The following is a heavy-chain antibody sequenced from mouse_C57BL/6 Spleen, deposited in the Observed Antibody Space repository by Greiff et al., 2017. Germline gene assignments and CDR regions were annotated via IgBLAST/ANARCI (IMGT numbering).Heavy chain of an antibody. CDR3: TTRGYYGSSPLAY. CDR1: GFNIKDYY. D-gene: IGHD1-1*01. Sequence: VQLQQSGAELVRPGASVKLSCTASGFNIKDYYMHWVKQRPEQGLEWIGRIDPEDGDTEYAPKFQGKATMTADTSSNTAYLQLSSLTSEDTAGYYCTTRGYYGSSPLAYWGQGTLVTVSA. CDR2: IDPEDGDT. J-gene: IGHJ3*01. V-gene: IGHV14-1*01.